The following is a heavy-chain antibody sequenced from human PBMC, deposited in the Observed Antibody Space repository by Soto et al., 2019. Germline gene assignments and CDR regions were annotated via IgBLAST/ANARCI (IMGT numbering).Heavy chain of an antibody. J-gene: IGHJ4*02. Sequence: GGSLRLSCAASGFTFSSYAMSWVRQAPGKGLEWVSTITGSASETYYADSVKGRFTISRDNSKNRLYLQMNSLRAEDTALYFCAKDPDIVLVPVATTFDYWGRGTLVTSPQ. D-gene: IGHD2-2*01. CDR3: AKDPDIVLVPVATTFDY. CDR2: ITGSASET. CDR1: GFTFSSYA. V-gene: IGHV3-23*01.